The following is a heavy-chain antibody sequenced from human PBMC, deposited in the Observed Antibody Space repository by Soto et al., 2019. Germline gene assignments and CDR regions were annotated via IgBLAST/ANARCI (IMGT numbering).Heavy chain of an antibody. V-gene: IGHV3-30-3*01. CDR2: ISYDGSNK. Sequence: QVQLVESGGGVVQPGRSLRLSCAASGFTFSSYAMHWVRQAPGKGLEWVAVISYDGSNKYYADSVKGRFTISRDNSKNTLYLQMNSLRAEDTAVYYCASELRLQLWLSRIDYWGQGTLVTVSS. CDR1: GFTFSSYA. J-gene: IGHJ4*02. D-gene: IGHD5-18*01. CDR3: ASELRLQLWLSRIDY.